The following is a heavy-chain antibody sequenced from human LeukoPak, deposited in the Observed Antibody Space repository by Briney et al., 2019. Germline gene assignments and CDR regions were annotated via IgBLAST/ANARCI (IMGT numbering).Heavy chain of an antibody. CDR2: INWNGGST. CDR1: GFTFDDYG. V-gene: IGHV3-20*04. CDR3: ARDISSGWYFDY. Sequence: GGSLRLSCAVSGFTFDDYGMSWVRQAPGKGLEWVSGINWNGGSTGYVDSVKGRFTISRDNAKNSLHLQMNSLRAEDTALYYCARDISSGWYFDYWGQETLVTVSS. J-gene: IGHJ4*02. D-gene: IGHD6-19*01.